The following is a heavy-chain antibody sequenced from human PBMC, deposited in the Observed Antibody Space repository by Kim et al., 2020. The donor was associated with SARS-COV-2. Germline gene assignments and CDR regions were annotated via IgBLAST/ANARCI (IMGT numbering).Heavy chain of an antibody. CDR3: ARSDPDGHLY. Sequence: SETLSLTCAVSGFSIADTYYWDWIRQTPGTGLEWIGSIFHSGTTYYNPSLQSRVTISVDTSKNQFSLRVSSVTAADTAVYFCARSDPDGHLYWGQGTLVTVSS. CDR2: IFHSGTT. CDR1: GFSIADTYY. V-gene: IGHV4-38-2*01. J-gene: IGHJ4*02.